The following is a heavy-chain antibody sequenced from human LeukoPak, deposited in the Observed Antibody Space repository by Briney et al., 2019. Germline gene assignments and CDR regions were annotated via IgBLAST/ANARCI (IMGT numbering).Heavy chain of an antibody. CDR3: ARDRGVWFGEFCNWFDP. J-gene: IGHJ5*02. V-gene: IGHV4-59*12. CDR1: GGSTSSYY. Sequence: SETLSLTCTVSGGSTSSYYWSWIRQPPGKGLEWIGYIYYSGSNNYNPSLKSRVTISVDTSKNQFSLKLSSVTAADTAVYYCARDRGVWFGEFCNWFDPWGQGTLVTVSS. D-gene: IGHD3-10*01. CDR2: IYYSGSN.